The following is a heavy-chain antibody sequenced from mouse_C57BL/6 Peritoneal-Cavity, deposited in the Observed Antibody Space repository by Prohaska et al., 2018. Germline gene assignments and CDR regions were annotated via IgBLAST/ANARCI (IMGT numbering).Heavy chain of an antibody. CDR3: AIYYGNYWYFDV. D-gene: IGHD2-1*01. J-gene: IGHJ1*03. Sequence: GKQRPIQGLEWIGNIDPSYSETHYNQKFKDKATLTVDNSSSTAYMQLSSLTSEDSAVYYCAIYYGNYWYFDVWVTGTTVTVSS. V-gene: IGHV1-52*01. CDR2: IDPSYSET.